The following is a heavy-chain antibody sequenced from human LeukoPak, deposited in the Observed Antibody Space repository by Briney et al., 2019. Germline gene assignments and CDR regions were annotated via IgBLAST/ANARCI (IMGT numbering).Heavy chain of an antibody. V-gene: IGHV4-61*02. D-gene: IGHD1-26*01. CDR3: ARGQWELPCDY. J-gene: IGHJ4*02. Sequence: PSQTLSLTCTVSGGSISSGSYYWSWTRQPAGKGLEWIGRIYTSGSTNYNPSLKSRVTISVDTSKNQFSLKLSSVTAADTAVYYCARGQWELPCDYWGQGTLVTVSS. CDR2: IYTSGST. CDR1: GGSISSGSYY.